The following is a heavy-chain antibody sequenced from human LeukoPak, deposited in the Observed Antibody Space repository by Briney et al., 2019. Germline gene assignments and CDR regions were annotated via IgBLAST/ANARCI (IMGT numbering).Heavy chain of an antibody. CDR3: ARDVAAAGYNWFDP. V-gene: IGHV1-8*01. J-gene: IGHJ5*02. CDR2: MNPSSGNT. D-gene: IGHD6-13*01. Sequence: GASVKVSCKASGYTFTSYDINWVRQATGQGLEWMGWMNPSSGNTGYAQKFQGRVTMTRNTSISTAYMELSSLRSEDTAVYYCARDVAAAGYNWFDPWGQGTLVTVSS. CDR1: GYTFTSYD.